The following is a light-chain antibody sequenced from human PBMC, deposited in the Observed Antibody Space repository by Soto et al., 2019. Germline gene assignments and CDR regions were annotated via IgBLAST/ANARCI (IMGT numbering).Light chain of an antibody. CDR1: QSVSSRL. Sequence: EIVLTQSPGTLSLSPGERATLSCRASQSVSSRLLAWYQQEPGQAPRLLIHGASNRATGIPDRFSGSGSGTDLTLNISSMEPEDSAVYYCPQYGSSPITFGQGTRLEIK. V-gene: IGKV3-20*01. CDR3: PQYGSSPIT. J-gene: IGKJ5*01. CDR2: GAS.